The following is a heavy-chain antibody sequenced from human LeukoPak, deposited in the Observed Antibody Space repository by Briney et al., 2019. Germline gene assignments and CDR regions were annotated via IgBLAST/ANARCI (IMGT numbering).Heavy chain of an antibody. J-gene: IGHJ6*03. D-gene: IGHD1-26*01. Sequence: GSLRLSCTVSGFTFSTYNMNWVRQAPGKGLEWVSSITSSSRYIYYADSVRGRFTISRDNAKSSLYLQMNSLRAEDTAVYYCARDPYSGSYGDYYYYYMDVWGKGTTVTISS. CDR3: ARDPYSGSYGDYYYYYMDV. V-gene: IGHV3-21*01. CDR1: GFTFSTYN. CDR2: ITSSSRYI.